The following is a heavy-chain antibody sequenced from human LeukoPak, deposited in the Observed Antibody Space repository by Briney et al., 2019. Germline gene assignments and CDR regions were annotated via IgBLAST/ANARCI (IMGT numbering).Heavy chain of an antibody. Sequence: PGGSLRLSCAASGFTFSSYWMSWVRQAPGKGLEWVAVISYDGSNKYYADSVKGRFTISRDNSKNTLYLQMNSLRAEDTAVYYCAREITNIAVVPAAPDYWGQGTLVTVSS. J-gene: IGHJ4*02. D-gene: IGHD2-2*01. V-gene: IGHV3-30-3*01. CDR3: AREITNIAVVPAAPDY. CDR2: ISYDGSNK. CDR1: GFTFSSYW.